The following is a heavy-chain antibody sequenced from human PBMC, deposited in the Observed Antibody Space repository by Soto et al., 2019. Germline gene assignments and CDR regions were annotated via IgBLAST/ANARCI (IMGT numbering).Heavy chain of an antibody. CDR3: ARSFNYYDSSGYYYFDY. V-gene: IGHV3-7*03. J-gene: IGHJ4*02. D-gene: IGHD3-22*01. Sequence: GESLKISCAASGFTFSSYWMSWVRQAPGKGLEWVANIKQDGSEKYYVDSVKGRFTISRDNAKNSLYLQMNSLRAEDTAVYYCARSFNYYDSSGYYYFDYWGQGTLVTVSS. CDR1: GFTFSSYW. CDR2: IKQDGSEK.